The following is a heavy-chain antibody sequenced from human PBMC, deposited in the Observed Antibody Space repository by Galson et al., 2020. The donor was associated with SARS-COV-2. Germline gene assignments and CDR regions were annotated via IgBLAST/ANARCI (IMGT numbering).Heavy chain of an antibody. J-gene: IGHJ6*02. D-gene: IGHD1-26*01. CDR3: ARERGGSGSYEDYYYGMDV. V-gene: IGHV1-18*04. Sequence: ASVKVSCKASGYTFTSYGISWVRQAPGQGLEWMGWISAYNGNTNYAQKLQGRVTMTTDTSTSTAYMELRSLRSDDTAVYYCARERGGSGSYEDYYYGMDVWGQGTTVTVSS. CDR2: ISAYNGNT. CDR1: GYTFTSYG.